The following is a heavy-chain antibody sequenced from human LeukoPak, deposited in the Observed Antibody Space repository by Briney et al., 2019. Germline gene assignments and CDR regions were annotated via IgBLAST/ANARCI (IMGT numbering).Heavy chain of an antibody. J-gene: IGHJ4*02. D-gene: IGHD6-13*01. V-gene: IGHV4-34*01. Sequence: SETLSLTCAVYGGSFSGYYWSWIRQPPGKGLEWIGEINDSGSTNYNPSLKSLVTISVDTSKNQFSLKLSSVTAADTAVYYCARGRYSSSYNPPFDYWGQGTLVTVSS. CDR2: INDSGST. CDR3: ARGRYSSSYNPPFDY. CDR1: GGSFSGYY.